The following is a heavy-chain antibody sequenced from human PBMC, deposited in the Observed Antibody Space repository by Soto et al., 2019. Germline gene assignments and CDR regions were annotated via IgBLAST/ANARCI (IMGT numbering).Heavy chain of an antibody. V-gene: IGHV3-33*01. CDR3: ARGRFSGSYGDY. J-gene: IGHJ4*02. Sequence: PGRSLRLSCASSRFTFISYGMQWVRQAPGKGLEWVAVIWYDGSNKYYADSVKGRFTISRDNSKNTLYLQMNSLRAEDTAVYYCARGRFSGSYGDYWGQGTLVTVSS. D-gene: IGHD1-26*01. CDR1: RFTFISYG. CDR2: IWYDGSNK.